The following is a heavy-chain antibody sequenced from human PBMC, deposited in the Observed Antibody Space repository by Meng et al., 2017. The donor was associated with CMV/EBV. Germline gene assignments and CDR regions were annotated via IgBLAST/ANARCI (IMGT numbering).Heavy chain of an antibody. D-gene: IGHD1-26*01. CDR1: GFTFSSYA. Sequence: GESLKISCAASGFTFSSYAMHWVRQAPGKGLEWVAVISYDGSNKYYADSVKGRFTISRDNSKNTLYLQMKSLRAEDTAVYYCASGDLGARYYYYGMDVWGQGTTVTVSS. CDR2: ISYDGSNK. CDR3: ASGDLGARYYYYGMDV. J-gene: IGHJ6*02. V-gene: IGHV3-30-3*01.